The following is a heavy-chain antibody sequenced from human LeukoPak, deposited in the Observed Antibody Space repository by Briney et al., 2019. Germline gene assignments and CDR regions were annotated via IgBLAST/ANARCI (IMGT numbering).Heavy chain of an antibody. CDR2: ISAYNGNT. D-gene: IGHD3-3*01. J-gene: IGHJ6*02. Sequence: GASVKVSCKASGYTFTGYYMHWVRQAPGQGLEWMGWISAYNGNTNYAQKLQGRVTMTTDTSTSTAYMELRSLRSDDTAVYYCARKTYYDFWSGYLGSIYYYGMDVWGQGTTVTVSS. CDR3: ARKTYYDFWSGYLGSIYYYGMDV. CDR1: GYTFTGYY. V-gene: IGHV1-18*04.